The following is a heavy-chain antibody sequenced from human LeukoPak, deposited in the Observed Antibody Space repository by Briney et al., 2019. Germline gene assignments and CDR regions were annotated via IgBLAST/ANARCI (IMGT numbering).Heavy chain of an antibody. CDR1: GGSISSSSHY. CDR2: IYYSGST. CDR3: ARPVRSYYGSWTYGVD. V-gene: IGHV4-39*01. J-gene: IGHJ4*02. Sequence: SETLSLTCTVSGGSISSSSHYWGWVRQPPGKGLEWIGNIYYSGSTYYNPSVKSRVTISVDTSKNQFSLKLSSVTAADTAVYYCARPVRSYYGSWTYGVDWGQGTLVTVSS. D-gene: IGHD3-10*01.